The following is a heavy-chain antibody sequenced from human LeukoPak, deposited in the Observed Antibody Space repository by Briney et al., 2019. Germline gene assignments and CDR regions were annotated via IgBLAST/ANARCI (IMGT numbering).Heavy chain of an antibody. CDR1: GFTFSSYA. CDR2: IWYDGSNK. J-gene: IGHJ6*02. V-gene: IGHV3-33*08. Sequence: PGGSLRLSCAASGFTFSSYAMSWVRQAPGKGLEWVAVIWYDGSNKYYADSVKGRFTISRDNSKNTLYLQMNSLRAEDTAVYYCARDRYSYGYYYYYGMDVWGQGTTVTVSS. CDR3: ARDRYSYGYYYYYGMDV. D-gene: IGHD5-18*01.